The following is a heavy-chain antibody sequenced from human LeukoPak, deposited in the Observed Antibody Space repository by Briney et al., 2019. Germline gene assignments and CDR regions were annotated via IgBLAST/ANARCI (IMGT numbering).Heavy chain of an antibody. CDR2: INPNSGGT. CDR3: ARDRGRISDYYGSGRSLHYYMDV. D-gene: IGHD3-10*01. V-gene: IGHV1-2*02. Sequence: ASVKVSCKASGYTFTDYYMLRVRQVPGQGLEGMGWINPNSGGTNYPQKFQGRVAMTRDTSISTAYMELSRLISDDTAVYYCARDRGRISDYYGSGRSLHYYMDVWGKGTTVTVSS. CDR1: GYTFTDYY. J-gene: IGHJ6*03.